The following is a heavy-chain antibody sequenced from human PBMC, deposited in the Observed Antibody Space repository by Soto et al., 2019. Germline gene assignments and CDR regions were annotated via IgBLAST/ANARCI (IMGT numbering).Heavy chain of an antibody. D-gene: IGHD5-12*01. V-gene: IGHV4-34*01. J-gene: IGHJ4*02. CDR2: INHSGST. CDR1: GGSFSGYY. Sequence: SETLSLTCAVYGGSFSGYYWSWIRQPPGKGLEWIGEINHSGSTNYNPSLKSRVTISVDTSKNQFSLKLSSVTAADTAVYYCARVPWLRWYYFDYWGQGTLVTVSS. CDR3: ARVPWLRWYYFDY.